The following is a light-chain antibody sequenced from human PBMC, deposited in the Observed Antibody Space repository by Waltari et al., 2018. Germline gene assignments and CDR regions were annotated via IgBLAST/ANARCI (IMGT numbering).Light chain of an antibody. Sequence: EVVMTQSPATLSVSPGESATLPCGASQSVGGDLAWYQQKPGQAPRPLIYGTITRPTGVSARFSGSGSGTEFTLTISRLQSEDFAVYYCQQYNNWPLTFGGGTKVEI. V-gene: IGKV3-15*01. CDR1: QSVGGD. CDR2: GTI. J-gene: IGKJ4*01. CDR3: QQYNNWPLT.